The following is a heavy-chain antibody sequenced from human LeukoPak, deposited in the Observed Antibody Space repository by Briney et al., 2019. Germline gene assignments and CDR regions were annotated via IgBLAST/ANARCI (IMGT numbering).Heavy chain of an antibody. Sequence: GGSLRLSCAASGFTVSSSYMSWVRQAPGKGLEWVAVIWYDGSKKYYADSVEGRFTISRDNSKNTLYLQMNSLRAEDTAVYFCAREAVSYFYFDYWGQGTLVTVSS. D-gene: IGHD1-26*01. CDR3: AREAVSYFYFDY. J-gene: IGHJ4*02. CDR1: GFTVSSSY. CDR2: IWYDGSKK. V-gene: IGHV3-33*08.